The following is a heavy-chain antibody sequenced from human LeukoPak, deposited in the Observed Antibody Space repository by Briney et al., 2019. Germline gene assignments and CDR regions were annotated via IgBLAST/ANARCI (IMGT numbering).Heavy chain of an antibody. V-gene: IGHV4-34*01. Sequence: PETLSLTCAVYGGSFSGYYWSWIRQPPGKGLEWIGEINHSGSTNYNPSLKSRVTISVDTSKNQFSLKLSSVTAADTAVYYCARGNTATNYYYYVDVWGKGTTVTVSS. CDR2: INHSGST. CDR3: ARGNTATNYYYYVDV. J-gene: IGHJ6*03. CDR1: GGSFSGYY. D-gene: IGHD5-18*01.